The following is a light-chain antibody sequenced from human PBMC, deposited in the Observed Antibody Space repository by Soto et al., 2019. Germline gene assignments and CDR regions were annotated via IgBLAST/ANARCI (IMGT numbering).Light chain of an antibody. J-gene: IGKJ1*01. CDR3: QQYGSSPRT. CDR1: QSGSSNY. V-gene: IGKV3-20*01. CDR2: GAS. Sequence: EIALTESPCTLSFSPGARATLSCRASQSGSSNYLAWYQQKPGQAPRLLIYGASSRATGIPDRFSGSGSGTDFTLTISRLEPEDFAVYYCQQYGSSPRTFGQGTKVDIK.